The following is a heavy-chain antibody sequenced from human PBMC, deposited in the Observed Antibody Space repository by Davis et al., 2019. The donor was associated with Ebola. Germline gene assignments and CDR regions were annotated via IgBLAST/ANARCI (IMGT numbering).Heavy chain of an antibody. J-gene: IGHJ4*02. Sequence: GESLKISCAASGFIFRNYVINWVRQAPGKGLEWVSGISGSGESTYYADSVKGRFTISRDKSKNTLYLQMNSLRPEDTAIYYCARGRCSSASCYTGLWGQGTLVTVSS. V-gene: IGHV3-23*01. CDR2: ISGSGEST. CDR1: GFIFRNYV. CDR3: ARGRCSSASCYTGL. D-gene: IGHD2-2*02.